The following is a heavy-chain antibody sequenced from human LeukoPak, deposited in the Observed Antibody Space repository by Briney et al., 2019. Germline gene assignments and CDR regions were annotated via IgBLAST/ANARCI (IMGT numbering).Heavy chain of an antibody. J-gene: IGHJ4*02. CDR3: AKTRRPTYYYDSSGYYDY. D-gene: IGHD3-22*01. CDR2: FDPEDGET. V-gene: IGHV1-24*01. CDR1: GYTLTELS. Sequence: ASVKVSCKVSGYTLTELSMHWVRQAPGKGLEWMGGFDPEDGETIYAQKFQGRVTMTEDTSTDTAYMELSSLRSEDTAVYYCAKTRRPTYYYDSSGYYDYWGQGTLVTVSS.